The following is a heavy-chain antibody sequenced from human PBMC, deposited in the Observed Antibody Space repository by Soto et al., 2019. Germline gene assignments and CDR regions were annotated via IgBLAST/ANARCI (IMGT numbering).Heavy chain of an antibody. D-gene: IGHD3-3*01. CDR1: GYSFTSYW. CDR2: IYPGDSDT. J-gene: IGHJ6*02. V-gene: IGHV5-51*01. CDR3: ARQIEYYDFWSGYMDV. Sequence: GESLKISCKGSGYSFTSYWIGWVRQMPGKGLEWMGIIYPGDSDTRYSPSFQGQVTISADKSISTAYLQWSSLKASDTAMYYCARQIEYYDFWSGYMDVWGQGTTVTVSS.